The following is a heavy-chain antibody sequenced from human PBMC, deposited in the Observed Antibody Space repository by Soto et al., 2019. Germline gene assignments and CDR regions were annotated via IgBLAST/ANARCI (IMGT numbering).Heavy chain of an antibody. CDR2: IYYSGST. CDR3: ARHIGPNTIFGVVRGYYYYYYMDV. Sequence: SETLSLTCTVSGGSISSSSYYWGWIRQPPGKGLEWIGSIYYSGSTNYNPSLKSRVTISVDTSKNQFSLKLSSVTAADTAVYYCARHIGPNTIFGVVRGYYYYYYMDVWGKGTTVTVSS. CDR1: GGSISSSSYY. J-gene: IGHJ6*03. V-gene: IGHV4-39*01. D-gene: IGHD3-3*01.